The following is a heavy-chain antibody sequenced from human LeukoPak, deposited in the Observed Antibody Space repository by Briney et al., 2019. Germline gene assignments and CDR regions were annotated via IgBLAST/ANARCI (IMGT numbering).Heavy chain of an antibody. CDR2: ISVYNGNT. D-gene: IGHD1-7*01. V-gene: IGHV1-18*01. CDR3: ARRRNWNYAGWFDP. CDR1: GYTFTSYG. Sequence: ASVKVSCKASGYTFTSYGISWVRQAPGQGLEWMGWISVYNGNTNYAQKLQGRVTMTTDTSTSTAYMELRSLRSDDTAVYYCARRRNWNYAGWFDPWGQGTLVTVSS. J-gene: IGHJ5*02.